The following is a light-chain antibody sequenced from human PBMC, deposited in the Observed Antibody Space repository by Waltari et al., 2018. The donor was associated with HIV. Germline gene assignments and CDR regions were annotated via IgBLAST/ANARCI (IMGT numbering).Light chain of an antibody. Sequence: DIVMTQSPDSLAVSLGERATLNCKSSQSVLYSSNNKNYLAWYQQKPGQPPKLLIYWASTRESGVPDRFSGSGSGTDFTLTISSLQAEDVAVYYCQQYYSTPRTFGQWTKVEIK. CDR2: WAS. CDR1: QSVLYSSNNKNY. V-gene: IGKV4-1*01. CDR3: QQYYSTPRT. J-gene: IGKJ1*01.